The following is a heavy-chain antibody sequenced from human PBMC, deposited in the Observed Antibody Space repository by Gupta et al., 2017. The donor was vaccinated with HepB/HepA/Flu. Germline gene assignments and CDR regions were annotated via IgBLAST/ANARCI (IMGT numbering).Heavy chain of an antibody. J-gene: IGHJ5*02. CDR3: ARPGFAAAATFGWFNP. V-gene: IGHV3-7*01. CDR2: IKKDGSEK. CDR1: GFPFSDFW. D-gene: IGHD6-13*01. Sequence: EVQLVESGGDFVQPGGSLRLSCAASGFPFSDFWMSWVRQAPGKGLEWVANIKKDGSEKYYVDSVKGRFIISRENAKNSLYLQMNSLRVEDTAVYYCARPGFAAAATFGWFNPWGQGTLVTVSS.